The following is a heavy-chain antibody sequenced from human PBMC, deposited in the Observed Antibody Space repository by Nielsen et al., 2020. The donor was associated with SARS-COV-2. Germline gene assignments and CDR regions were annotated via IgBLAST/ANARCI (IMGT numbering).Heavy chain of an antibody. CDR1: GYTFTGYY. Sequence: ASVPVSCKASGYTFTGYYMHWVRQAPGQGLEWMGRINPNSGGTNYAQKFQGRVTMTRDTSISTAYMELSRLGSDDTAVYYCARDHHSNQQLFDYGGQGTLVTVSS. CDR2: INPNSGGT. CDR3: ARDHHSNQQLFDY. V-gene: IGHV1-2*06. D-gene: IGHD4-11*01. J-gene: IGHJ4*02.